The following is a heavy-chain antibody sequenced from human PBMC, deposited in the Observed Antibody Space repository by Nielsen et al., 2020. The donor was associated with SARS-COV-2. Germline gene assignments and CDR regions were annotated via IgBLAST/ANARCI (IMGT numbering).Heavy chain of an antibody. D-gene: IGHD5-12*01. CDR1: GGSISSGGYY. J-gene: IGHJ6*02. Sequence: SETLSPTCTVSGGSISSGGYYWSWIRHHPGKGLEWIGYIYFSGRTCYNPSLKSRVTISVDTSKNQFSLSLRSVTAADTAVYYCARESSGYDPYNYGMDVWGQGTTVTVSS. CDR2: IYFSGRT. V-gene: IGHV4-31*03. CDR3: ARESSGYDPYNYGMDV.